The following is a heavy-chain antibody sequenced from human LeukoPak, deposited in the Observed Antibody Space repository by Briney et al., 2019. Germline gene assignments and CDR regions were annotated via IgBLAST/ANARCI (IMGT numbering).Heavy chain of an antibody. CDR2: INWNGGST. V-gene: IGHV3-20*04. CDR1: GFTFSSYA. Sequence: PGGSLRLSCAASGFTFSSYAMSWVRQAPGKGLEWVSGINWNGGSTGYADSVKGRFTISRDNAKNSFYLQMNSLRAEDTALYYCARATHYDTSGYYYDYWGQGTLVTVSS. CDR3: ARATHYDTSGYYYDY. J-gene: IGHJ4*02. D-gene: IGHD3-22*01.